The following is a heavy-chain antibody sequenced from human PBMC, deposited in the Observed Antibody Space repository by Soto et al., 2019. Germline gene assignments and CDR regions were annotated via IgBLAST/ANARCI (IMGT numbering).Heavy chain of an antibody. Sequence: EVQLVQSGAEVKKPGESLRISCKGSGYSFTSYWISWVRQMPGKGLEWMGRIAPSDSYTNYTPSFQGHVTISADKSISTAYLQWSSLKASDTAMYYCARQTAVAGTFDYWGQGTLVTVSS. CDR2: IAPSDSYT. CDR3: ARQTAVAGTFDY. V-gene: IGHV5-10-1*03. J-gene: IGHJ4*02. D-gene: IGHD6-19*01. CDR1: GYSFTSYW.